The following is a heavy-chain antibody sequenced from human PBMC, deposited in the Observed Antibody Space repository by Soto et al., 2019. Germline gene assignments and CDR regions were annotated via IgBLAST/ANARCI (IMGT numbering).Heavy chain of an antibody. D-gene: IGHD3-22*01. CDR3: AREARYDRGSYHYEVIDY. CDR1: GFSFTSYS. J-gene: IGHJ4*01. Sequence: EVQLLESGGGLAQPGGSLRLSCAASGFSFTSYSMNWVRRAPGKGLECVAAFSAGGDNPTHYADSVKGRFTISRNNSKSTLFLQMNSRRVEDTARYYCAREARYDRGSYHYEVIDYWGHGTLVTVSS. CDR2: FSAGGDNPT. V-gene: IGHV3-23*01.